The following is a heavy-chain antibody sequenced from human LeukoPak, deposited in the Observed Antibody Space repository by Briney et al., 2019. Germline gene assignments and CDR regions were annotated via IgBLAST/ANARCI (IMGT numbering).Heavy chain of an antibody. Sequence: SETLSLTCTVSGGSISSYYWSWIRQPAGKGLEWIGRIYTSGSTNYNPSLKSRVTMSVDTSKNQFSLKLSSVTAADTAVYYCARDTPYGLQFLEWPRGRFDIWGQGTMVTVSS. V-gene: IGHV4-4*07. CDR1: GGSISSYY. J-gene: IGHJ3*02. CDR3: ARDTPYGLQFLEWPRGRFDI. D-gene: IGHD3-3*01. CDR2: IYTSGST.